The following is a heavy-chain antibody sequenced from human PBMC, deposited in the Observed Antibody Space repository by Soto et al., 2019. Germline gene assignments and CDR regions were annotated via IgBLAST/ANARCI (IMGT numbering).Heavy chain of an antibody. V-gene: IGHV3-48*03. CDR3: ARFGRVYYYGMDV. J-gene: IGHJ6*02. Sequence: PGGSLRLSCAASGFTFSSYEMNWVHQAPGKGLEWVSYISSSGSTIYYADSVKGRFTISRDNAKNSLYLQMNSLRAEDTAVYYCARFGRVYYYGMDVWGQGTTVTVSS. D-gene: IGHD2-15*01. CDR1: GFTFSSYE. CDR2: ISSSGSTI.